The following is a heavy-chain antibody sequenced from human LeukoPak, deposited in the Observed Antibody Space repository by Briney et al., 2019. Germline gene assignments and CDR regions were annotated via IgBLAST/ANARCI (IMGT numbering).Heavy chain of an antibody. CDR3: TRVTYYYDSSGTHDAFDI. J-gene: IGHJ3*02. CDR1: GFTFSDYA. Sequence: GRSLRLSCTASGFTFSDYAMSWVRQAPGKGLEWVGFIRSKAYGGTTEYAASVKGRFTISRDDSKSIAYLQMNSLKTEDTAVYYCTRVTYYYDSSGTHDAFDIWGQGTMVTVSS. V-gene: IGHV3-49*04. CDR2: IRSKAYGGTT. D-gene: IGHD3-22*01.